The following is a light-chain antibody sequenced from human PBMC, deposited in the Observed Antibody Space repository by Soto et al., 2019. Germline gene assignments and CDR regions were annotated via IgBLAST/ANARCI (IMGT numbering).Light chain of an antibody. CDR1: ESTNNY. CDR2: GAS. CDR3: QHYVTSLTT. V-gene: IGKV3-20*01. J-gene: IGKJ1*01. Sequence: EIVLTQSPATLSVSPGERATLSCRASESTNNYLAWYQQKPGQAPRLLIFGASIRVKGIPDRFIGSGSGTDFTLTISRLEPEDFAVYYCQHYVTSLTTFGQGTKVDI.